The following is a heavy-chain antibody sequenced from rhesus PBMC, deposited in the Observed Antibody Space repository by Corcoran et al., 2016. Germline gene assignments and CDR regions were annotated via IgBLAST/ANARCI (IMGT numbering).Heavy chain of an antibody. J-gene: IGHJ2*01. CDR1: GGSINSNY. Sequence: QLQLQESGPGLVKPSETLSVTCAVSGGSINSNYWSWIRTAPGKGLEWIGYIYGSDSSANYNPSLKSRVTLSVDTSKTQLSLKLSSVTAADTAVYYCAGATTVAYWYFDIWGPGTPITISS. CDR3: AGATTVAYWYFDI. CDR2: IYGSDSSA. D-gene: IGHD4-29*01. V-gene: IGHV4-169*01.